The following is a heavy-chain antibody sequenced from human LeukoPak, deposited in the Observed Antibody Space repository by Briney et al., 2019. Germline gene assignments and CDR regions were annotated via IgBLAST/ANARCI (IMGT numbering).Heavy chain of an antibody. J-gene: IGHJ4*02. CDR2: IKQDGSET. CDR3: ARDYLTHGQFDY. CDR1: GFSFSTSW. V-gene: IGHV3-7*01. Sequence: GGSLRLSCVASGFSFSTSWMSWVRQAPGKGLEWVAYIKQDGSETYYVDSVRGRFTISRDNAKKSLFLQMNSLRAEDTAVYYCARDYLTHGQFDYWGQGTLVTVSS.